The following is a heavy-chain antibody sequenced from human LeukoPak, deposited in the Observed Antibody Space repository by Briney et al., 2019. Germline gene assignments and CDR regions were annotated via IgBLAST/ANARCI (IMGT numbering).Heavy chain of an antibody. CDR3: ARDQYDTWSRRGNFDS. V-gene: IGHV3-7*03. D-gene: IGHD3-3*01. CDR1: GFTFSDYY. CDR2: IKLDGSEK. Sequence: GGSLRLSCAASGFTFSDYYMSWIRQAPGKGLEWVANIKLDGSEKNYVDSVKGRFTISRDNTKNSLYLQMNSLRAEDTAVFYCARDQYDTWSRRGNFDSWGQGTLVIVSS. J-gene: IGHJ4*02.